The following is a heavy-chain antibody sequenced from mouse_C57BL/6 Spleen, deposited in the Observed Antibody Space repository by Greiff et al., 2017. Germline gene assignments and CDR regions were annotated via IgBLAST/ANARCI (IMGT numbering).Heavy chain of an antibody. CDR1: GYTFTSYW. CDR3: AREGITTADV. J-gene: IGHJ1*03. Sequence: QVQLQPPGAELVRPGSSVKLSCKASGYTFTSYWMDWVKQRPGQGLEWIGNIYPSDSETHYNHKFKDKATLTVDKSSSTAYMQLSSLTSEDSAVYYCAREGITTADVWGTGTTVTVSS. D-gene: IGHD1-1*01. V-gene: IGHV1-61*01. CDR2: IYPSDSET.